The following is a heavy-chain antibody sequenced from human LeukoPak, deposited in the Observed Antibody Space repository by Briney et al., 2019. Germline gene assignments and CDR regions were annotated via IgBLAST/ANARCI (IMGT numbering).Heavy chain of an antibody. Sequence: SAKVSCKASGGTFSSYAISWVRQAPGQGLEWMGRIIPILGIANYAQKFQGRVTITADKSTSTAYMELSSLRSEDTAVYYCARLLYYYGMDVWGRGTTVTVSS. CDR2: IIPILGIA. J-gene: IGHJ6*02. V-gene: IGHV1-69*04. CDR1: GGTFSSYA. CDR3: ARLLYYYGMDV.